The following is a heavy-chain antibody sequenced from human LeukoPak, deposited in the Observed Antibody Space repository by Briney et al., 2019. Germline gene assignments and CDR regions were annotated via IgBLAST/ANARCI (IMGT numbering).Heavy chain of an antibody. D-gene: IGHD3-16*01. CDR1: GGTFSSYA. CDR2: MNPNSGDT. Sequence: ASVTVSCKASGGTFSSYAISWVRQAPGQGLEWMGRMNPNSGDTNYAQKFQGRVTMTRDTSINTAYMELSSLRFDDTAVYYCVPRGDGGFDYWGQGTLVIVSS. J-gene: IGHJ4*02. CDR3: VPRGDGGFDY. V-gene: IGHV1-2*06.